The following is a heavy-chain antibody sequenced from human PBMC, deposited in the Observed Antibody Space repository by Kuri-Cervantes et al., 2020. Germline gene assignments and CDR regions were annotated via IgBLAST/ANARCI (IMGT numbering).Heavy chain of an antibody. J-gene: IGHJ3*02. V-gene: IGHV4-59*12. CDR1: GGFITSEH. D-gene: IGHD6-19*01. CDR2: TYKSGDI. Sequence: SETLSLTCNVSGGFITSEHCSWIRQAPGKGLEWTGQTYKSGDIKYNPSLKSRVTISVDKSKNQFSLKLSSVTAADTAVYYCASCIAVEGAFDIWGQGTMVTVSS. CDR3: ASCIAVEGAFDI.